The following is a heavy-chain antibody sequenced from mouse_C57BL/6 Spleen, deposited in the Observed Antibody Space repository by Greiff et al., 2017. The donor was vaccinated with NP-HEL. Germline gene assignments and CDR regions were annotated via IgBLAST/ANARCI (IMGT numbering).Heavy chain of an antibody. J-gene: IGHJ2*01. V-gene: IGHV1-53*01. D-gene: IGHD2-4*01. CDR1: GYTFTSYW. Sequence: QVHVKQPGTELVKPGASVKLSCKASGYTFTSYWMHWVKQRPGQGLEWIGNINPSNGGTNYNEKFKSKATLTVDKSSSTAYMQLSSLTSEDSAVYYCARLGLRRVFDYWGKGTTLTVSS. CDR3: ARLGLRRVFDY. CDR2: INPSNGGT.